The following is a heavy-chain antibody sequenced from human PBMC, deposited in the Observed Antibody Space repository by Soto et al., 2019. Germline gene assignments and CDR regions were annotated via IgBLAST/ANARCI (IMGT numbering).Heavy chain of an antibody. CDR1: GGSVSSGSYY. CDR2: IYYSGST. D-gene: IGHD2-15*01. J-gene: IGHJ4*02. V-gene: IGHV4-61*01. Sequence: SETLSLTCTVSGGSVSSGSYYWSWIQQPPGKGLEWIGYIYYSGSTNYNPSLKSRVTISVDTSKNQFSLKLSSVTAADTAVYYCARLRRDCSGGSCYSVFDYWGQGTLVTVSS. CDR3: ARLRRDCSGGSCYSVFDY.